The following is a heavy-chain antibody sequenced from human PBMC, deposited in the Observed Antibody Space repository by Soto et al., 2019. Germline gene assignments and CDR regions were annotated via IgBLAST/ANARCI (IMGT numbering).Heavy chain of an antibody. CDR3: ARDIRGGSSGYYQN. Sequence: ASKTLSLTCTVSGGSISSGGYYWSWIRQHPGKGLEWIGYIYYSGSTYYNPSLKSRVTISVDTSKNQFSLKLSSVTAADTAVYYCARDIRGGSSGYYQNWGQGTLVTVSS. V-gene: IGHV4-31*03. CDR1: GGSISSGGYY. J-gene: IGHJ4*02. CDR2: IYYSGST. D-gene: IGHD3-22*01.